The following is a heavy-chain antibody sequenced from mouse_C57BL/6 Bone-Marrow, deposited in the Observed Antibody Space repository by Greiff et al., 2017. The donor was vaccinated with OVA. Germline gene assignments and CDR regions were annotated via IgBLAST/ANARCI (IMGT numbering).Heavy chain of an antibody. V-gene: IGHV1-85*01. CDR2: IYPRDGST. D-gene: IGHD2-10*01. J-gene: IGHJ2*01. CDR3: ARAYP. Sequence: VQLQQSGPELVKPGASVKLSCKASGYTFTSYDINWVKQRPGQGLEWIGWIYPRDGSTTYNEKFKGKATLTVDTSSSTAYMERHSLTSEDSAVYFCARAYPWGQGTTLTVSS. CDR1: GYTFTSYD.